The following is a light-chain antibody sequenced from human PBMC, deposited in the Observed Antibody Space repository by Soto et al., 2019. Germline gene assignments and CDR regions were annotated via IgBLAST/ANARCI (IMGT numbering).Light chain of an antibody. CDR3: SSYTTTNTYV. CDR1: SSDVGGYNY. J-gene: IGLJ1*01. Sequence: QSVLTQPASVSGSPGQSITISCTGTSSDVGGYNYVSWYQHHPGKAPKLMIYEVSNRPSGVSDRFSGSKSGNTASLTISGLQAEEEADYYCSSYTTTNTYVFGTGTKVTVL. V-gene: IGLV2-14*01. CDR2: EVS.